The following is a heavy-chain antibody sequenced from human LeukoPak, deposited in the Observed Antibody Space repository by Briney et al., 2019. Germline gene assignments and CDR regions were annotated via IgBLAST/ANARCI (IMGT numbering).Heavy chain of an antibody. CDR1: GYTFTSYD. D-gene: IGHD3-10*01. CDR3: ARGVLLWFGELWGFDP. V-gene: IGHV1-8*03. CDR2: MNPNSGNT. J-gene: IGHJ5*02. Sequence: ASVKVSCKASGYTFTSYDINWVRQATGQGLEWMGWMNPNSGNTGYAQKFQGRVTITRNTSISTAYMELSSLRSEDTAVYYCARGVLLWFGELWGFDPWGQGTLVTVSS.